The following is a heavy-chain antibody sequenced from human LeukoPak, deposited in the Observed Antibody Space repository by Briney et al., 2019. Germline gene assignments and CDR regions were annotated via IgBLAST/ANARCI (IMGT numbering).Heavy chain of an antibody. V-gene: IGHV3-7*01. CDR1: GSTFSSYW. CDR2: IKQDGSDE. D-gene: IGHD3-10*01. Sequence: GGSLRLSCVASGSTFSSYWMSWVRQAPGKGLEWVAIIKQDGSDEYYVDSVKGRFTISRDNARYSLSLQMNSLRAEDTAVYYCARSYGSGSYYPFDYWGQGTLVTVSS. CDR3: ARSYGSGSYYPFDY. J-gene: IGHJ4*02.